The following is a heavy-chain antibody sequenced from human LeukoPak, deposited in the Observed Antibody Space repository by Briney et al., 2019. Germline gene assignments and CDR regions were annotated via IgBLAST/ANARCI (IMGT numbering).Heavy chain of an antibody. D-gene: IGHD3-3*01. CDR1: GGSFSGYY. Sequence: SETLSLTCAVYGGSFSGYYWSWIRQPPGKGLGWIGEINHSGSTNYNPSLKSRVTISVDTSKNQFSLELSSVTAADTAVYYCAREGREWLLPDYWGQGTLVTVSS. CDR2: INHSGST. J-gene: IGHJ4*02. V-gene: IGHV4-34*01. CDR3: AREGREWLLPDY.